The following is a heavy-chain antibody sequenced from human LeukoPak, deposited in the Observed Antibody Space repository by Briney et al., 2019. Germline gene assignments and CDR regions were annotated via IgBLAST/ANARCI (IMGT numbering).Heavy chain of an antibody. D-gene: IGHD1-14*01. CDR2: ISWNSGSI. CDR1: GFTFDDYA. J-gene: IGHJ4*02. V-gene: IGHV3-9*01. Sequence: GGSLRLSCAASGFTFDDYAMHWVRQAPGKGLEWVSGISWNSGSIGYADSVKGRFTISRNNAKNSLYLQMNSLRAEDTALYYCAKDIATGNRLYYFDYWGQGTLVTVSS. CDR3: AKDIATGNRLYYFDY.